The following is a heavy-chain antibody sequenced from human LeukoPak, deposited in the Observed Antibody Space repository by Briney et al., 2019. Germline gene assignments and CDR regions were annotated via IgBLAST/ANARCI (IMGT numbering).Heavy chain of an antibody. D-gene: IGHD3-22*01. CDR2: ISYNSNYI. CDR1: GFTFSSHG. J-gene: IGHJ4*02. V-gene: IGHV3-21*01. Sequence: GGSLRLFSAGSGFTFSSHGTNWVRQAPGKGLEWVSFISYNSNYIFYADSVKGRFTISRDNAKNSLYLQMNSLRAEDTAVYYCARADYYETSGPFGYRGQGALVIVSS. CDR3: ARADYYETSGPFGY.